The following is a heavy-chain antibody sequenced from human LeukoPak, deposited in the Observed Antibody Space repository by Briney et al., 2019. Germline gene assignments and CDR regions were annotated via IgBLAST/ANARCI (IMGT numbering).Heavy chain of an antibody. D-gene: IGHD6-6*01. Sequence: SETLSLTCVVSGGSISSTNWWSWVRQPPGKGLEWIGEIYHTGSTNYNPSLKSRVTISVGKSKSQFSLKLNSVTAADTAVYYCARHRAYSSSSPFDYWGQGTLVTVSS. V-gene: IGHV4/OR15-8*03. CDR2: IYHTGST. CDR3: ARHRAYSSSSPFDY. CDR1: GGSISSTNW. J-gene: IGHJ4*02.